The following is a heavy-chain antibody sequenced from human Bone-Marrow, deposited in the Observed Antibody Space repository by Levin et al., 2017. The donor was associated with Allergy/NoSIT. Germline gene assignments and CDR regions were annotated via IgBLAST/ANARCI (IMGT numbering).Heavy chain of an antibody. CDR3: AIKQVGGHDWH. J-gene: IGHJ4*02. D-gene: IGHD1-26*01. Sequence: GESLKISCKASGYTFTDYYIHWVRRAPGQGLEWMGWIHPNTGGTKSPQKFQGRVTMTRDMSRDMSITTAYVEPNWLTFDDTAVYFCAIKQVGGHDWHWGQGALVTVSS. CDR2: IHPNTGGT. V-gene: IGHV1-2*02. CDR1: GYTFTDYY.